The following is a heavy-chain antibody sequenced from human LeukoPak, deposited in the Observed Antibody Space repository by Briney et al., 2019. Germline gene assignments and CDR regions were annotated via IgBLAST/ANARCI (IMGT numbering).Heavy chain of an antibody. CDR2: ISAYNGNT. Sequence: ASVKVSCKASGYTFTSYGISWVRQAPGQGLEWMGWISAYNGNTNYAQKLQGRVTMTTDTSTSTAYMELRSLRSDDTAAYYCARVPFGGSSSWYDGWFDPWGQGTLVTVSS. D-gene: IGHD6-13*01. CDR1: GYTFTSYG. J-gene: IGHJ5*02. V-gene: IGHV1-18*04. CDR3: ARVPFGGSSSWYDGWFDP.